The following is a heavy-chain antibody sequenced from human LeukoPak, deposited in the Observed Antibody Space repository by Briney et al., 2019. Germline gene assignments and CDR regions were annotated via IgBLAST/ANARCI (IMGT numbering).Heavy chain of an antibody. J-gene: IGHJ3*02. CDR3: AAENGGRVIGDDPFVI. CDR1: GFTFTNYA. D-gene: IGHD2-8*01. CDR2: VSGSADRT. Sequence: GGSLRLSCAASGFTFTNYAINWVRQAPGKGLEWVSVVSGSADRTSYADSVKGRLSISRDNSENTVTLQMNSLRAEDTAVYYCAAENGGRVIGDDPFVIWGQGTRVTVSS. V-gene: IGHV3-23*01.